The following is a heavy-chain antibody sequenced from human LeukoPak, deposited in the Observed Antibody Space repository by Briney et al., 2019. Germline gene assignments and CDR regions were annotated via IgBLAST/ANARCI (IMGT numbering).Heavy chain of an antibody. CDR3: ARGSSGCLLLDY. CDR2: ISAYNGNT. J-gene: IGHJ4*02. V-gene: IGHV1-18*01. D-gene: IGHD3-10*01. CDR1: GYTFTSYG. Sequence: ASVKVSCKASGYTFTSYGISWVRQAPGQGLEWMGWISAYNGNTNYAQKLQGRVTMTTDTSTSTAYMALRSLRSDDAAVCYCARGSSGCLLLDYWGQGTLVTVSS.